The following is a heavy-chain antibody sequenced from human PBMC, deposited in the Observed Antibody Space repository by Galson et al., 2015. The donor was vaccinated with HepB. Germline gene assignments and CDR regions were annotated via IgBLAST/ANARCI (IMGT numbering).Heavy chain of an antibody. CDR3: ARGSEDYIWGSYRYTRGIAFGY. J-gene: IGHJ4*02. V-gene: IGHV4-34*01. CDR2: INHSGST. Sequence: ETLSLTCAVYGGSFSGYYWGWIRQPPGKGLEWIGEINHSGSTNYNPSLKSRVTISVDTSKNQFSLKLSSVTAADTAVYYCARGSEDYIWGSYRYTRGIAFGYWGQGTLVTVSS. D-gene: IGHD3-16*02. CDR1: GGSFSGYY.